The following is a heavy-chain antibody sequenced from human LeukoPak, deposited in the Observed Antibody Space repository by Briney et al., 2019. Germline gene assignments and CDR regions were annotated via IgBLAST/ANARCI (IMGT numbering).Heavy chain of an antibody. V-gene: IGHV1-2*02. CDR1: GYTFTGYY. J-gene: IGHJ6*02. CDR2: INPNSGGT. CDR3: ARGNFRLQYPYYYYGMDV. D-gene: IGHD4-11*01. Sequence: GASVKVSCKASGYTFTGYYMHWVRQAPGQGLEWMGWINPNSGGTNYAQKFQGRVTMTTDTSTSTAYMELRSLRSDDTAVYYCARGNFRLQYPYYYYGMDVWGQGTTVTVSS.